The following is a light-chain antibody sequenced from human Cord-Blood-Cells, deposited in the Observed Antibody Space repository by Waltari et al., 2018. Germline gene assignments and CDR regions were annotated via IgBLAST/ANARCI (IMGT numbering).Light chain of an antibody. V-gene: IGLV2-23*01. Sequence: QSALTQHASVSGSPGQSITISCTGTSSDVGSYNLFSWYQQHPGKAPKLMIYEGSKRPSGVSNRFSGSKSGNTASLTISGLQAEDEADYYCCSYAGSSTWVFGGGTKLTVL. J-gene: IGLJ3*02. CDR1: SSDVGSYNL. CDR3: CSYAGSSTWV. CDR2: EGS.